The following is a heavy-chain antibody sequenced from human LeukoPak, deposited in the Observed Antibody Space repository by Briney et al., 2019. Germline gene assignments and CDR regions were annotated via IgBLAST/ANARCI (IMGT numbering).Heavy chain of an antibody. D-gene: IGHD3-10*01. CDR2: IYYSGGT. CDR1: GGSISSSSYY. V-gene: IGHV4-39*02. Sequence: PSETLSLTCTVSGGSISSSSYYWGWIRQPPGKGLEWIGSIYYSGGTYYNPSLKSRVTISVDTSKNQFSLKLSSVTAADTAVYYCAREPHYYGSGSYYKTRMYNWFDPWGQGTLVTVSS. J-gene: IGHJ5*02. CDR3: AREPHYYGSGSYYKTRMYNWFDP.